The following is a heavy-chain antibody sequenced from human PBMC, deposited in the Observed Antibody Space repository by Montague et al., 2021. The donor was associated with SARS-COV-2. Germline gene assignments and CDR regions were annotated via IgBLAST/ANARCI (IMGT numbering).Heavy chain of an antibody. V-gene: IGHV4-59*13. J-gene: IGHJ6*03. Sequence: SETLSLTCTVSGGSISSYYWRWIRHPPRKGLDRIAHIHYNGCTXXXPSXXXRGTISVDTSKNQFPLKLSYVTAADTDVDYCARALLPEEWLCGAYYYYYMDVWGQGTTVTVS. CDR3: ARALLPEEWLCGAYYYYYMDV. D-gene: IGHD3-3*01. CDR2: IHYNGCT. CDR1: GGSISSYY.